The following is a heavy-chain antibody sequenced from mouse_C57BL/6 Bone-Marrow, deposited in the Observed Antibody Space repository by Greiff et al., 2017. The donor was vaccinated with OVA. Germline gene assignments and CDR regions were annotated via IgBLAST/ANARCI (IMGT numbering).Heavy chain of an antibody. D-gene: IGHD1-1*01. CDR3: AGYYYGSSGRFAY. CDR1: GYTFTSYG. J-gene: IGHJ3*01. Sequence: QFQLQQSGAELARPGASVKLSCKASGYTFTSYGISWVKQRTGQGLEWIGEIYPRSGNTYYNEKFKGKATLTADKSSITAYMELRSLTSEDSAVYFCAGYYYGSSGRFAYWGQGTLVTVSA. V-gene: IGHV1-81*01. CDR2: IYPRSGNT.